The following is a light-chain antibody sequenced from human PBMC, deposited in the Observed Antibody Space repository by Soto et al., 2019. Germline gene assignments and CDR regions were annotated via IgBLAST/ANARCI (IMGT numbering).Light chain of an antibody. CDR3: QQSGPTGT. CDR1: QSVLYSPNNKNY. V-gene: IGKV4-1*01. J-gene: IGKJ1*01. Sequence: DIVMTQSPDSLAVSLGERATINCKSSQSVLYSPNNKNYLAWYQQKPGQPPKLLVYWASTRESGVPDRFSGSWSGTDFTLTISSLQAEDVAVYYCQQSGPTGTFGPGSSVEIK. CDR2: WAS.